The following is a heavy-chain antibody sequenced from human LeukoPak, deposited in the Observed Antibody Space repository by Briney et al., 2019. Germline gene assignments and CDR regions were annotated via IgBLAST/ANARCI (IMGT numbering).Heavy chain of an antibody. J-gene: IGHJ3*02. D-gene: IGHD3-22*01. Sequence: PSETLSLTCTVSGGSISSYYWSWIRQPPGKGLEWIGYIYYSGSTNYNPSLKSRVTISVDTSKNQFSLKLSPVTAADTAVYYCARDYPVYDSSGYYSRLFDIWGQGTMVTVSS. CDR3: ARDYPVYDSSGYYSRLFDI. CDR1: GGSISSYY. CDR2: IYYSGST. V-gene: IGHV4-59*01.